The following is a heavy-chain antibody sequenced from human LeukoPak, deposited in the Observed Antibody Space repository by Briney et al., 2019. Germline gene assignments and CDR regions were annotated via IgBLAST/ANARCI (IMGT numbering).Heavy chain of an antibody. V-gene: IGHV3-21*01. Sequence: KAGGSLRLSWAASGFTFSSYSMNWVRQAPGKGLEWVSSISMSSRYIYYADSVKGRFTISRDNAKNSLYLQMNSLRTEDTAVYYCARDFGAFSSTSPFDYWGQGTLVTVSS. D-gene: IGHD3-3*01. CDR1: GFTFSSYS. J-gene: IGHJ4*02. CDR2: ISMSSRYI. CDR3: ARDFGAFSSTSPFDY.